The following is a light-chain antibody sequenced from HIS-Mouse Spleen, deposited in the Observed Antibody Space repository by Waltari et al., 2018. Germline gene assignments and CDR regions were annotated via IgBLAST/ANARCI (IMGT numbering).Light chain of an antibody. CDR1: SSDVGGYNY. J-gene: IGLJ2*01. CDR2: DVS. V-gene: IGLV2-11*01. CDR3: CSYAGSYTS. Sequence: QSALTQPRSVSGSPGQSVTISCTGTSSDVGGYNYVSWYQQHPGKAPKIMIYDVSKRPSGVPDRFSGSKSGNTASLTISGLQAEDEADYYCCSYAGSYTSFGGGTKLTVL.